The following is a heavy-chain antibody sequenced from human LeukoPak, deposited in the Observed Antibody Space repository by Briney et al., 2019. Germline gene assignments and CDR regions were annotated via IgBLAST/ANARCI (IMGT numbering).Heavy chain of an antibody. D-gene: IGHD4-23*01. CDR1: GFTFSGSA. CDR2: IRGKANSYAT. V-gene: IGHV3-73*01. J-gene: IGHJ3*02. Sequence: GGSLRLSCAASGFTFSGSAMHWVRQASGKGLEWLGRIRGKANSYATAYAASVKGRFTISRDDSKHTAFLQMNSLKTEDTAVYYCTRIYYGDNSIDAVDIWGQGTMVTVSS. CDR3: TRIYYGDNSIDAVDI.